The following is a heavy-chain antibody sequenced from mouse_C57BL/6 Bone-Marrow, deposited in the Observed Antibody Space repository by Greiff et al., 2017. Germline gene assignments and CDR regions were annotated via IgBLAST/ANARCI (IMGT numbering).Heavy chain of an antibody. CDR1: GFTFTDYY. Sequence: EVKLVESGGGLVQPGGSLSLSCAASGFTFTDYYMSWVRQPPGKALEWLGFIGNKANGYTTEYSASVKGRFTISRDNSQSILYLQMNALRAEDSATYYCARYGKAMDYWGQGTSVTVSS. CDR3: ARYGKAMDY. CDR2: IGNKANGYTT. V-gene: IGHV7-3*01. D-gene: IGHD2-1*01. J-gene: IGHJ4*01.